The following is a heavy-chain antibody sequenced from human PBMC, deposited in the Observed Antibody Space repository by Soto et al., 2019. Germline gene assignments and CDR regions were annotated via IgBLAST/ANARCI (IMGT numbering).Heavy chain of an antibody. CDR3: ARIWFGYSRYYFHY. D-gene: IGHD3-10*01. J-gene: IGHJ4*02. CDR2: IYYSGST. V-gene: IGHV4-30-4*01. Sequence: SETLSLTCTVSGGSISSGDYYWSWIRQPPGKGLEWIGYIYYSGSTYYNPSLKSRVTISVDTSKNQFSLKLSSVTAADTAVYFCARIWFGYSRYYFHYWGQGTLVTVSS. CDR1: GGSISSGDYY.